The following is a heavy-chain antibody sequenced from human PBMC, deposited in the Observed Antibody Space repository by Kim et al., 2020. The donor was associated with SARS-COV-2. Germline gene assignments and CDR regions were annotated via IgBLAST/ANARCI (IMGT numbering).Heavy chain of an antibody. D-gene: IGHD3-10*01. V-gene: IGHV4-34*01. Sequence: SETLSLTCAVYGGSFSGYYWSWIRQPPGKGLEWIGEINHSGSTNYNSSLKSRVTISVDTSKNQFSLKLSSVTAADTAVYYCARVYRIRGTMVRGVSRWLNFDYWGQGTLVTVSS. CDR3: ARVYRIRGTMVRGVSRWLNFDY. J-gene: IGHJ4*02. CDR2: INHSGST. CDR1: GGSFSGYY.